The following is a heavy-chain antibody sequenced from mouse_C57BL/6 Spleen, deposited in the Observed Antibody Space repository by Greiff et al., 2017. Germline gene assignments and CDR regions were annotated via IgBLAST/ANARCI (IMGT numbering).Heavy chain of an antibody. D-gene: IGHD1-1*01. CDR3: TRDGITTVVAGDY. CDR2: IYPGNSDT. CDR1: GYTFTSYW. V-gene: IGHV1-5*01. Sequence: EVQLQQSGTVLARPGASVKMSCKTSGYTFTSYWMHWVQQRPGQGLEWIGAIYPGNSDTSYNQKFKGKAKLTAVTSDSTAYMELSSLTNEDSAVYYCTRDGITTVVAGDYWGQGTTLTVSS. J-gene: IGHJ2*01.